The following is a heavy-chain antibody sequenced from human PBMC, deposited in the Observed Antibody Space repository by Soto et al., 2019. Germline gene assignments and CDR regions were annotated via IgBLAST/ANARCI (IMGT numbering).Heavy chain of an antibody. CDR3: ARARIVVSGTIVDF. D-gene: IGHD1-7*01. CDR1: GYSVTSGSY. V-gene: IGHV4-38-2*02. CDR2: VYLSGHT. Sequence: NPSETLSLTCTVSGYSVTSGSYWGWFRQPPEKGLEWIGSVYLSGHTYHNPSLMSRVTISIDTSKNQFSLKLTSVTAADTAVYYCARARIVVSGTIVDFWGRGTLVTVSS. J-gene: IGHJ4*02.